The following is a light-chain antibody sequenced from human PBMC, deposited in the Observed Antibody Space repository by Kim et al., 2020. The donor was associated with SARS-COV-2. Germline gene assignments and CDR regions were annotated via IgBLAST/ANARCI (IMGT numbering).Light chain of an antibody. CDR1: QSVSSY. V-gene: IGKV3-11*01. CDR3: QQCSSWRRLT. CDR2: DAS. J-gene: IGKJ4*01. Sequence: EIVLTQSPATLSLSPGERATLSCRASQSVSSYLAWYQHKPGQAPRLLIYDASSRATGIPARFSGSGSGTDFTLTISSLEPEDFAVYYCQQCSSWRRLTFGGGTKVEIK.